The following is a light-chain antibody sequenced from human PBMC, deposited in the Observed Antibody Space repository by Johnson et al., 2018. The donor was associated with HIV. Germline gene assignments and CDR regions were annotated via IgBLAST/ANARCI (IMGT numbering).Light chain of an antibody. V-gene: IGLV1-51*01. CDR1: SSNIGNNY. J-gene: IGLJ1*01. CDR3: GIWDSSLSADV. Sequence: QSVLTQPPSVSAAPGQKVTISCSGSSSNIGNNYVSWYQQLPGTAPKLLIYDNNKRPSGIPDRFSGSKSGTSASLGITGLQTGDEADDYCGIWDSSLSADVFCTGTKVTVL. CDR2: DNN.